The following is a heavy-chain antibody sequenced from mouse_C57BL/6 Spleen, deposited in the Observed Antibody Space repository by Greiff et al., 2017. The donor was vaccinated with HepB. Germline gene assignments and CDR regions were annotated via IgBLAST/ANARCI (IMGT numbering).Heavy chain of an antibody. Sequence: EVKVEESGGGLVQPGGSLKLSCAASGFTFSDYYMYWVRQTPEKRLEWVAYISNGGGSTYYPDTVKGRFTISRDNAKNTLYLQMSRLKSEDTAMYYCARHRYYYGNYGYFDYWGQGTTLTVSS. D-gene: IGHD2-1*01. CDR3: ARHRYYYGNYGYFDY. V-gene: IGHV5-12*01. J-gene: IGHJ2*01. CDR1: GFTFSDYY. CDR2: ISNGGGST.